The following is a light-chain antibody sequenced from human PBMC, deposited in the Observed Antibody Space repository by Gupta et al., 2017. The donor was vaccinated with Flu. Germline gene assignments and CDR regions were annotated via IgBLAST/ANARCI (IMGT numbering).Light chain of an antibody. CDR3: QQYNSYWT. Sequence: SPSTLSASVGDRVTITCRASQSISSWLTWYQQKPGKAPKVLIYKASSLETGVPSRFSGSGSGXEFTLTXSSLQPDDFATYYCQQYNSYWTFGXGTKVEIK. CDR2: KAS. V-gene: IGKV1-5*03. CDR1: QSISSW. J-gene: IGKJ1*01.